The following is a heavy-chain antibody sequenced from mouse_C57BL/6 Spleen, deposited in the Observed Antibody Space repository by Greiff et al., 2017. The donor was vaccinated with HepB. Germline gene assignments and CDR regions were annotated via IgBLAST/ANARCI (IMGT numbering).Heavy chain of an antibody. V-gene: IGHV1-54*01. Sequence: QVHVKQSGAELVRPGTSVKVSCKASGYAFTNYLIEWVKQRPGQGLEWIGVINPGSGGTNYNEKFKGKATLTADKSSSTAYMQLSSLTSEDSAVYFCARSLYYGSSYSDYWGQGTTLTVSS. CDR1: GYAFTNYL. CDR2: INPGSGGT. CDR3: ARSLYYGSSYSDY. D-gene: IGHD1-1*01. J-gene: IGHJ2*01.